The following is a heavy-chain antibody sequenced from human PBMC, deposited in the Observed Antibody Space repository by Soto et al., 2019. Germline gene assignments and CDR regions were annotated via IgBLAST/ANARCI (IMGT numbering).Heavy chain of an antibody. D-gene: IGHD6-19*01. V-gene: IGHV3-23*01. CDR2: ISGSGGST. Sequence: PGGSLRLPCAAFRLTFSSYAMRWVRQAPGTGLEWVSAISGSGGSTYYADSVKGRFTISRDNSKNTLYLQMNSLRAEDTAVYYGAIDPEYSSVLVIYWGQGTLVTVSS. CDR1: RLTFSSYA. J-gene: IGHJ4*02. CDR3: AIDPEYSSVLVIY.